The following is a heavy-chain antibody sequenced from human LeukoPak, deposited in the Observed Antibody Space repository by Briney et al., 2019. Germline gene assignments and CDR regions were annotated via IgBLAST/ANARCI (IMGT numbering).Heavy chain of an antibody. V-gene: IGHV1-46*01. Sequence: GASVKVSCKASGYTFTSYYMHWVRQAPGQGLEWMGIINPSGGSTSYAQKFQGRVTMTRDTSTSTVYMELSSLRSEDTAVYYCAGGSVVPAATHYGKDYYGMDVWGQGTTVTVSS. CDR2: INPSGGST. CDR1: GYTFTSYY. CDR3: AGGSVVPAATHYGKDYYGMDV. D-gene: IGHD2-2*01. J-gene: IGHJ6*02.